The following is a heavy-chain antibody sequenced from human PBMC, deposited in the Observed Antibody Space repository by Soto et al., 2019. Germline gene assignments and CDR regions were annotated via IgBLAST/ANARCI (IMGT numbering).Heavy chain of an antibody. Sequence: LRLSCAASGFTFRSYAMSWVRQAPGKGLEWVSAISGSGGSTYYADSVKGRFTISRDNSKNTLYLQMNSLRAEDTAVYYCAKDRVAVATVFDYWGQGTLVTVSS. CDR1: GFTFRSYA. CDR2: ISGSGGST. CDR3: AKDRVAVATVFDY. V-gene: IGHV3-23*01. D-gene: IGHD6-19*01. J-gene: IGHJ4*02.